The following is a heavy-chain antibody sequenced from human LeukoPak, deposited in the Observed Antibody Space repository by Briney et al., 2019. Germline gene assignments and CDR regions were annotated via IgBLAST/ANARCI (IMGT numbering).Heavy chain of an antibody. V-gene: IGHV1-46*01. CDR2: IDPSGGST. J-gene: IGHJ4*02. CDR3: ARSMSWYSGNY. Sequence: ASVKVSCKASGYTFTNFYMHWVRLAPGQGLEWMGTIDPSGGSTNYAQKFQGRVTMTRDTSTTTVYMELSSLRSEDTAIYYCARSMSWYSGNYWGQGTQVTVSS. CDR1: GYTFTNFY. D-gene: IGHD1-26*01.